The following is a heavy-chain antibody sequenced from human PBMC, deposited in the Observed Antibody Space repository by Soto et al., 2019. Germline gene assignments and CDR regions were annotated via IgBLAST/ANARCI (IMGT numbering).Heavy chain of an antibody. CDR2: IIPIFGTA. Sequence: ASVKVSCKASGGTFSSYAISWVRQAPGQGLEWMGGIIPIFGTANYAQKFQGRVTITADESTSTAYMELSSLRSEDTAVYYCGGSGWSNDFDYWGQGTLVTVSS. D-gene: IGHD6-19*01. CDR1: GGTFSSYA. CDR3: GGSGWSNDFDY. V-gene: IGHV1-69*13. J-gene: IGHJ4*02.